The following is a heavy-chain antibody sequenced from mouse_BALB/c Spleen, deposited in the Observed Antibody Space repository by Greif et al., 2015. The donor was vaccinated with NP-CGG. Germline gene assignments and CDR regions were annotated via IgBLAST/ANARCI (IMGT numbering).Heavy chain of an antibody. V-gene: IGHV14-3*02. J-gene: IGHJ1*01. D-gene: IGHD2-4*01. CDR1: GFNIKDTY. Sequence: VQLQQSGAELVKPGASVKLSCTASGFNIKDTYMHWVKQRPEQGLEWIGRIDPANGTTKYDPKFQGKATITADTSSNTAYLQLSSLTSEDTAVYYCARVDYDYGRYFDVWGAGTTVTVSS. CDR3: ARVDYDYGRYFDV. CDR2: IDPANGTT.